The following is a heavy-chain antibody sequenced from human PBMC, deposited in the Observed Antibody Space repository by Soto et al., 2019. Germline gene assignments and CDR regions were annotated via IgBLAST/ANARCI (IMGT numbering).Heavy chain of an antibody. D-gene: IGHD2-2*01. J-gene: IGHJ6*02. CDR1: GGTFSSYA. CDR3: ATVDISTWIDGMDV. CDR2: TFPMFGKA. Sequence: ASVKVSCKASGGTFSSYAISWVQQAPGQGLEWMGGTFPMFGKANYAQKFQGRVTISADKSTSTAYMELSSLRSEDTAVYYCATVDISTWIDGMDVWGQGTTVTVSS. V-gene: IGHV1-69*06.